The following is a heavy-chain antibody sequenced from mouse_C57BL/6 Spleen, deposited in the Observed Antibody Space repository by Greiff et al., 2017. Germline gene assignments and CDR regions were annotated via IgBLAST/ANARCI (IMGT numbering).Heavy chain of an antibody. J-gene: IGHJ4*01. V-gene: IGHV1-50*01. CDR1: GYTFTSYW. D-gene: IGHD3-2*02. Sequence: QVHVKQPGAELVKPGASVKLSCKASGYTFTSYWMQWVKQRPGQGLEWIGEIDPSDSYTNYNQKFKGKATLTVDTSSSTAYMQLSSLTSEDSAVYYCARGRELRLIYYYAMDYWGQGTSVTVSS. CDR3: ARGRELRLIYYYAMDY. CDR2: IDPSDSYT.